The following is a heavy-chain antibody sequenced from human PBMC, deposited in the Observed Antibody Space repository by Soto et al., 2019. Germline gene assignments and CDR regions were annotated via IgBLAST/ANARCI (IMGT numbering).Heavy chain of an antibody. Sequence: QVQLVQSGTEVKKPGASVTVSCKASGYTVTDYYIHWVRQAPEQGLEWMGWIDPRSGATIYAQKFQDRVTMTRDTSISTAYMDLSRLRSDDTAVYYCARDDYGIYPYWGQGTLVTVSS. CDR2: IDPRSGAT. J-gene: IGHJ4*02. V-gene: IGHV1-2*02. CDR1: GYTVTDYY. D-gene: IGHD1-26*01. CDR3: ARDDYGIYPY.